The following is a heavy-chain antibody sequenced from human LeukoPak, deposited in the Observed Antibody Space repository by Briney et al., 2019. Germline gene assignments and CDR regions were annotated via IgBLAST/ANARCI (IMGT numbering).Heavy chain of an antibody. CDR2: ISGSGGGT. D-gene: IGHD2-15*01. Sequence: GGSLRLSCAASGFTFNSYSMSWVRQAPGKGLEWVSAISGSGGGTYYADSVKGRFTISRDNSKNTLYLQMNSLRAEDTAVYYCAKVGAAAYIDYWGQGTLVTVSS. V-gene: IGHV3-23*01. CDR1: GFTFNSYS. CDR3: AKVGAAAYIDY. J-gene: IGHJ4*02.